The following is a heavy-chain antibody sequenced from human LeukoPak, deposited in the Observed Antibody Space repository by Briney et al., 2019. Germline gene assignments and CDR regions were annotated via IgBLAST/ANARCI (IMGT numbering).Heavy chain of an antibody. D-gene: IGHD2-2*01. J-gene: IGHJ4*02. CDR3: ARGPAAAIDY. CDR1: GFIFSTYS. CDR2: ISSSSNFI. Sequence: GGSLRLSCAASGFIFSTYSMNWVRQAPGKGLEWVSFISSSSNFIYYADSVKGRFTISRDSAKNSLYLQMSSLRDEDTAVYYCARGPAAAIDYWGQGTLVTVSS. V-gene: IGHV3-48*02.